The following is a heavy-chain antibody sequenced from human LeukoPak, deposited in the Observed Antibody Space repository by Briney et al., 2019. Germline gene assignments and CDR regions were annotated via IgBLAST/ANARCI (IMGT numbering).Heavy chain of an antibody. V-gene: IGHV3-21*01. D-gene: IGHD3-3*01. J-gene: IGHJ3*02. CDR1: GFTFSSYS. CDR3: ARRLSTQTYYDFWSGYSYAFDI. CDR2: ISSSSSYI. Sequence: PGGSLRLSCAAPGFTFSSYSMNWVRQAAGKGLEWVSSISSSSSYIYYADSVKGRFTISRDNAKNSLYLQMNSLRAEDTAVYYCARRLSTQTYYDFWSGYSYAFDIWGQGTMVTVSS.